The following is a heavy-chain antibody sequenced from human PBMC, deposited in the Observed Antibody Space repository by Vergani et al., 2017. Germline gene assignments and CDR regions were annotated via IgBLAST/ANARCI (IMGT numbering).Heavy chain of an antibody. CDR2: IYHSGST. D-gene: IGHD3-22*01. CDR3: ARRTYYYDSSGRTDAFDI. V-gene: IGHV4-4*02. J-gene: IGHJ3*02. Sequence: QVQLQESGPGLVKPSETLSLTCTVSGGSISSSNWWSWVRQPPGKGLEWIGEIYHSGSTNYNPSLKSRVTISVDKSKNQFSLKLSSVTAADTAVYYCARRTYYYDSSGRTDAFDIWGQGTMVTVSS. CDR1: GGSISSSNW.